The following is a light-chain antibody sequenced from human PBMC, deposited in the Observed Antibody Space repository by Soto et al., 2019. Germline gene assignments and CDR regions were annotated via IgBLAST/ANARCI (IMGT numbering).Light chain of an antibody. CDR1: QDFSNY. J-gene: IGKJ4*01. V-gene: IGKV1-9*01. Sequence: DNPLTHYQSFLAASIGERXSMXARASQDFSNYLAWYQKRPGEAPKLLIYVASTLHSGLPSRFSGSGSGTEFTLTISSLQPEDFATYYCQQLNSFPLTFGGGTKVDI. CDR3: QQLNSFPLT. CDR2: VAS.